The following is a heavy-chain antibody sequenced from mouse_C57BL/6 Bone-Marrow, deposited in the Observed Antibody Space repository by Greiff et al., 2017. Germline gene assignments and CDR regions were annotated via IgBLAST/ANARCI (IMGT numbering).Heavy chain of an antibody. D-gene: IGHD2-5*01. V-gene: IGHV1-81*01. CDR1: GYTFTSYG. CDR2: IYPRSGNT. J-gene: IGHJ2*01. CDR3: ARYSNYGGFDY. Sequence: QVQLQQSGAELARPGASVKLSCKASGYTFTSYGISWVKQRTGQGLEWIGEIYPRSGNTYYNEKFKGKATLTADKSSSAAYMELRSLTSEDSAVYFCARYSNYGGFDYWGQGTTLTVSS.